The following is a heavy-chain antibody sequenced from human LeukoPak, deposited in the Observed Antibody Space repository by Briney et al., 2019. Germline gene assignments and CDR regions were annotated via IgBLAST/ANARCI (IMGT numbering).Heavy chain of an antibody. CDR2: IFPIFCTA. J-gene: IGHJ5*02. Sequence: SAVTVSYLACRCTLRSYAISWLRPAPAPGLEWMGGIFPIFCTANYVQKFQGRVTITTDESTSTAYMELSSLRSEDTAVYCCARSGMYYYGSGTHPAYNWFDPWGEGTLVTVSS. D-gene: IGHD3-10*01. CDR3: ARSGMYYYGSGTHPAYNWFDP. V-gene: IGHV1-69*05. CDR1: RCTLRSYA.